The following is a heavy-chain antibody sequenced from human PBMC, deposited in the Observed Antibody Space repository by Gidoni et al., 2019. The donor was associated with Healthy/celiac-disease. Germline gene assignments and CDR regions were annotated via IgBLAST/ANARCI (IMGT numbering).Heavy chain of an antibody. J-gene: IGHJ4*02. D-gene: IGHD6-13*01. CDR1: GFTFSSYA. V-gene: IGHV3-23*01. CDR3: AKMCSSWYTVDY. CDR2: ISGSGGST. Sequence: EVQLLESGGGLVQPGGSLRLSCAASGFTFSSYAMSWVRQAPGKGLEWVSAISGSGGSTYYADSVKGRFTISIDNSKNTLYLQMNSLRAEDTAVYYCAKMCSSWYTVDYWGQGTLVTVSS.